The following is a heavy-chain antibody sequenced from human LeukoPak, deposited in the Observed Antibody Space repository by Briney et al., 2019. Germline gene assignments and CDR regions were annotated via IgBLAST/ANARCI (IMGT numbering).Heavy chain of an antibody. J-gene: IGHJ4*02. CDR2: ISSSSSYI. CDR3: ARGEYQLLYVLDY. D-gene: IGHD2-2*02. CDR1: GFTFSSYS. Sequence: PGGSLRLSCAASGFTFSSYSMNWVRQAPGKGVEWVSSISSSSSYIYYADSVKGRFTISRDNAKNSLYLQMNSLRAEDTAVYYCARGEYQLLYVLDYWGQGTLVTVSS. V-gene: IGHV3-21*01.